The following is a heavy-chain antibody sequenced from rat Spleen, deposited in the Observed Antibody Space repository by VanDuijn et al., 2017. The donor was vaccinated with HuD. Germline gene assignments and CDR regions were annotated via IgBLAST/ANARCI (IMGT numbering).Heavy chain of an antibody. CDR1: GFTFNNYW. CDR2: ISYDGSST. CDR3: ARRIYGGYRYFDY. J-gene: IGHJ2*01. V-gene: IGHV5-31*01. D-gene: IGHD1-11*01. Sequence: EVQLVESGGGLVQPGRSLKLSCVASGFTFNNYWMTWIRQAPGKGLEWVATISYDGSSTYYRDFVKGRFTISRDNSKSILYLKMDSLRSEDTATYNCARRIYGGYRYFDYWGQGVMVTVSS.